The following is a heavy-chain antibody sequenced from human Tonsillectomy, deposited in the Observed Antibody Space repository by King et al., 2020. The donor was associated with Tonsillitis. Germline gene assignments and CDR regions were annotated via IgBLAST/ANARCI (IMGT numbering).Heavy chain of an antibody. CDR1: VSPFSIYA. CDR3: ARGPGSGTHLSAFDI. CDR2: IWMVGGKK. Sequence: VLLVESGGGRVQPGGSLKLSFEPSVSPFSIYALNGVRQAPGTGLEGGELIWMVGGKKYSADSVKARFPISRDNAKDTLNLQMDSLRAEDTAVYYCARGPGSGTHLSAFDIWGQGTVVTVSS. D-gene: IGHD3-10*01. J-gene: IGHJ3*02. V-gene: IGHV3-33*08.